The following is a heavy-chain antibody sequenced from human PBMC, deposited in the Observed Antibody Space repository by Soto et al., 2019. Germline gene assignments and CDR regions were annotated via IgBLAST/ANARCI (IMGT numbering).Heavy chain of an antibody. Sequence: PSETLSLTCTVSGGSISSYYWSWIRQPAGKGLEWIGRIYTSGSTNYNPSLKSRVTMSVDTSKNQFSLKLSSVTAADTAVYYCARDDGYCSGGSCYFPPYYYGMDVWGQGTTVTV. CDR3: ARDDGYCSGGSCYFPPYYYGMDV. CDR2: IYTSGST. V-gene: IGHV4-4*07. CDR1: GGSISSYY. J-gene: IGHJ6*02. D-gene: IGHD2-15*01.